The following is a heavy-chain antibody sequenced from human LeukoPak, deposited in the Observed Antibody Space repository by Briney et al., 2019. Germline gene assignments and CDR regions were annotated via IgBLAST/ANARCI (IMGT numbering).Heavy chain of an antibody. D-gene: IGHD6-13*01. Sequence: PGRSLRLSCAASGYTFSSYAMHWVRQAPGKGLEWVAVISYDGSNKYYADSVKGRFTISRDNSKNTLYLQMNSLRAEDTAVYYCARVPGSSWYYFDYWGQGTLVTVSS. CDR2: ISYDGSNK. V-gene: IGHV3-30*04. CDR1: GYTFSSYA. J-gene: IGHJ4*02. CDR3: ARVPGSSWYYFDY.